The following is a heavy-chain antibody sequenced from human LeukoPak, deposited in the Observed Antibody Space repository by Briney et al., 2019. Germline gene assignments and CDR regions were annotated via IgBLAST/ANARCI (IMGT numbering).Heavy chain of an antibody. Sequence: GGSLRLSCAASGFTFMSYAMNWVRQAPGKGPEWVSAISGIGDNTFYPDSVKGRFTISRDNSKNMVYLQMNSLQAEDTGVYYCASDLRWGQGTLVTVSS. V-gene: IGHV3-23*01. CDR2: ISGIGDNT. CDR1: GFTFMSYA. CDR3: ASDLR. J-gene: IGHJ4*02.